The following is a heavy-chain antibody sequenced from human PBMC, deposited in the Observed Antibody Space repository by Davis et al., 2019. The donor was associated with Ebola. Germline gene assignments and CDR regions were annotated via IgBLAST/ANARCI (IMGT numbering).Heavy chain of an antibody. CDR2: INAGNGNT. CDR1: GYTFTSYA. CDR3: ARERYSSSWPDY. D-gene: IGHD6-13*01. V-gene: IGHV1-3*01. Sequence: AASVKVSCKASGYTFTSYAMHWVRQAPGQRLEWMGWINAGNGNTKYSQKFQGRVTMTRDTSTSTVYMELSSLRSEDTAVYYCARERYSSSWPDYWGQGTLVTVSS. J-gene: IGHJ4*02.